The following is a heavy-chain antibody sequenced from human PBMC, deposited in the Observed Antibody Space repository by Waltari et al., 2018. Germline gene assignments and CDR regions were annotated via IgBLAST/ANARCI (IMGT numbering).Heavy chain of an antibody. V-gene: IGHV1-69*06. Sequence: QVQLVQSGAEVKKPGSSVKVSCKASGGTCSSYAISWVRQAPGQGLEWMGGIHPIFGTANYAQKFQGRVRIPEEKSTSTAYMELSSLRSEDTAVYYCARGHKGAFDIWGQGTMVTVSS. CDR1: GGTCSSYA. J-gene: IGHJ3*02. CDR2: IHPIFGTA. CDR3: ARGHKGAFDI.